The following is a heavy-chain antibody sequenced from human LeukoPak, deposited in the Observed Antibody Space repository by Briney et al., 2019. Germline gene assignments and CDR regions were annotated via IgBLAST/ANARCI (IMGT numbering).Heavy chain of an antibody. V-gene: IGHV3-11*01. D-gene: IGHD3-9*01. CDR2: ISSSGSTI. Sequence: GGSLRLSCAASGFTFSDYYMSWIRQAPGKGLEWVSYISSSGSTIYYADSVKGRFTISRDNAKNSLYLQMNSLRAEDTAVYYYARVWYDILTGYYSLDYWGQGTLVTVSS. J-gene: IGHJ4*02. CDR3: ARVWYDILTGYYSLDY. CDR1: GFTFSDYY.